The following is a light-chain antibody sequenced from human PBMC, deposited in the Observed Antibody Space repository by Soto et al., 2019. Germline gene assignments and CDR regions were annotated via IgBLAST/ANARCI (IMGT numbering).Light chain of an antibody. CDR3: QQRSNWPPWT. CDR1: QSVSSY. Sequence: EIVLTQSPATLSLSPGERATLSCRASQSVSSYLAWYQQKPGQAPRLLIYDTSNRATGIPARFSGSGSGTDFTLTISSLEPEDFAVYYCQQRSNWPPWTFGQGTKVDFK. V-gene: IGKV3-11*01. CDR2: DTS. J-gene: IGKJ1*01.